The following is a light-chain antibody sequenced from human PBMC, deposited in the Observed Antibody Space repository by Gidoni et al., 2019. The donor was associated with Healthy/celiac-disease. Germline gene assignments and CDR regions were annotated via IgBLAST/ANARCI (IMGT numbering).Light chain of an antibody. J-gene: IGKJ1*01. CDR2: GAS. Sequence: EIVMTQSPATLSVSPGERATLSCRASQSVSSNLAWYQQKPGQAPRLLIYGASTRATGIPARFIGSGSWTEFTLTISSLQSEDFAVYYCQQYNNWPPEKTFXXXTKVEIK. CDR3: QQYNNWPPEKT. CDR1: QSVSSN. V-gene: IGKV3-15*01.